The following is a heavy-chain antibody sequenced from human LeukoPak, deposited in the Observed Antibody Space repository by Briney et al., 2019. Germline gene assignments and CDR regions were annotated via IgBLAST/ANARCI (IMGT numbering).Heavy chain of an antibody. J-gene: IGHJ4*02. CDR2: IYYSGST. V-gene: IGHV4-59*11. CDR1: GGSISSHY. CDR3: AREAIVPAATMGYFDY. D-gene: IGHD2-2*01. Sequence: PSETLSLTCSVSGGSISSHYWSWIRQPPGKGLEWIGDIYYSGSTNYNPSLKSRVTISVDTSKNQCSLQLSSVTAADTAVYYCAREAIVPAATMGYFDYWGQGTLVTVSS.